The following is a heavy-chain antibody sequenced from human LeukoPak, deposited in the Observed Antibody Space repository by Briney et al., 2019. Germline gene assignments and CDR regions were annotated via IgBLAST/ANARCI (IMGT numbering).Heavy chain of an antibody. CDR1: GFTFDDYA. V-gene: IGHV3-9*01. J-gene: IGHJ4*02. D-gene: IGHD3-3*01. CDR2: ISWNSGSI. CDR3: AKGPEKLRFLEWLLPYYFDY. Sequence: GGSLRLSCAASGFTFDDYAMHWVRQAPGKGLAWVSGISWNSGSIGYADSVKGRFTISSDNAKNSLYLQMNSLRAEDTALYYCAKGPEKLRFLEWLLPYYFDYWGQGTLVTVSS.